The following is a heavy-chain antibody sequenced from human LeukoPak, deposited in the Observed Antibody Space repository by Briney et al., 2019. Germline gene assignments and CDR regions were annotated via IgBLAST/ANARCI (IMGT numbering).Heavy chain of an antibody. CDR3: ARQFDR. Sequence: SETLTLRCTVSGDSIRSCSFYWGWICKPPGKGLERFGCIYYSGSIDENPALQSRVLVSEDKYHNLFLLKQRYVTVAGSAVYYCARQFDRCGQGSLVTVSS. V-gene: IGHV4-39*01. J-gene: IGHJ4*02. CDR1: GDSIRSCSFY. CDR2: IYYSGSI.